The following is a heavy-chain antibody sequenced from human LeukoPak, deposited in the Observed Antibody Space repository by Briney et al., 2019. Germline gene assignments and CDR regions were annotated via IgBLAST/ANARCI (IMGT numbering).Heavy chain of an antibody. CDR2: ISNNGDST. CDR1: AFTFSSYA. CDR3: AKGGGSSGYSQSDC. Sequence: GGSLRLSCSASAFTFSSYAMHWVRQAPGKGLEFVSGISNNGDSTYYGDSVKGRFTISRDNSRNTLYLQMNSLRAEDTAVYYCAKGGGSSGYSQSDCWGQGTLVTVSS. J-gene: IGHJ4*02. D-gene: IGHD3-22*01. V-gene: IGHV3-64*04.